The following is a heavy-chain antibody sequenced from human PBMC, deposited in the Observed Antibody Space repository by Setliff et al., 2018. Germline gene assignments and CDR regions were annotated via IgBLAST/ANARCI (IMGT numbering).Heavy chain of an antibody. CDR2: IWFDGGNE. Sequence: GESLKISCAASGFTFRNYGMHWVRQAPGKGPEWVAVIWFDGGNEFYADSVRGRFTISRDNSKNMLYLQMDSLRVEDTAVYYCAKDQGAGYCSGGSCYLFEHWGQGCQVTVSS. D-gene: IGHD2-15*01. J-gene: IGHJ4*02. CDR3: AKDQGAGYCSGGSCYLFEH. V-gene: IGHV3-33*03. CDR1: GFTFRNYG.